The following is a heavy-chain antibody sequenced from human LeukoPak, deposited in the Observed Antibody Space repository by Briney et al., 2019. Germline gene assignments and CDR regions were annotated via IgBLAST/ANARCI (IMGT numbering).Heavy chain of an antibody. J-gene: IGHJ4*02. CDR2: IYHSGST. CDR1: AYSISSGYY. V-gene: IGHV4-38-2*02. D-gene: IGHD6-13*01. Sequence: SETLSLTCTVSAYSISSGYYWGWIRQPPGKGLEWIGSIYHSGSTYYNPSLKSRVTISVDTSKNQFSLKLSSVTAADTAVYYCAREDAAADFDYWGQGTLVTVSS. CDR3: AREDAAADFDY.